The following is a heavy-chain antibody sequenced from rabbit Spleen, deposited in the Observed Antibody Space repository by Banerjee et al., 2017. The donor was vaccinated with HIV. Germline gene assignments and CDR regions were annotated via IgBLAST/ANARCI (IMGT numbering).Heavy chain of an antibody. D-gene: IGHD8-1*01. J-gene: IGHJ6*01. Sequence: QEQLVESGGGLVKPGASLTLTCTASGFSFSSSYDMCWVRQAPGKGLEWIGCIYTGNFKTYYASWAKGRFTISKSSSTTVTLQMTSLTVADTATYFCARDTGSSFSSYGMDLWGPGTLVTVS. CDR1: GFSFSSSYD. CDR3: ARDTGSSFSSYGMDL. V-gene: IGHV1S45*01. CDR2: IYTGNFKT.